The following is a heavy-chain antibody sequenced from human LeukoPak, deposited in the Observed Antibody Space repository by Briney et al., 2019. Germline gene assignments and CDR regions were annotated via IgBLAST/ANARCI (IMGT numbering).Heavy chain of an antibody. J-gene: IGHJ6*02. V-gene: IGHV4-59*01. CDR1: GGSFSGYY. Sequence: SETLSLTCAVYGGSFSGYYWSWIRQPPGKGLEWIGYIYYGENTNYNPSLKSRVTMSVDTSMNQFSLKLSSVTAADTAVYYCARVGGSNYYYGMDVWGQGTTVTVSS. CDR2: IYYGENT. CDR3: ARVGGSNYYYGMDV. D-gene: IGHD2-15*01.